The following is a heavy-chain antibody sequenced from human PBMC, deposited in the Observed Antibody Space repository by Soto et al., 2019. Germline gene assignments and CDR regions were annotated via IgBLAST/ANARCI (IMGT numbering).Heavy chain of an antibody. D-gene: IGHD3-9*01. CDR1: GYTFTSYG. CDR2: ISAYNGNT. CDR3: ARVSIAPLRYFDWSLDY. J-gene: IGHJ4*02. V-gene: IGHV1-18*01. Sequence: ASEKVSCKASGYTFTSYGISWVRQAPGQGLEWMGWISAYNGNTNYAQKLQGRVTMTTDTSTSTAYMELRSLRSDDTAVYYCARVSIAPLRYFDWSLDYWGQGTLVTVSS.